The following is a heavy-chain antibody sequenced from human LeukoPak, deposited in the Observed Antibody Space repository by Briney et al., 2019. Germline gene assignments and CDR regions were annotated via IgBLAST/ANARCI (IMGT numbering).Heavy chain of an antibody. J-gene: IGHJ3*02. D-gene: IGHD3-22*01. CDR2: IYYSGST. CDR3: ARVLEEPTYYYDSSGSQRAFDI. Sequence: SQTLSLTCAISGDSVSSNSAAWSWIRQPPGKGLEWIGYIYYSGSTNYNPSLKSRVTISVDTSKNQFSLKLSSVTAADTAVYYCARVLEEPTYYYDSSGSQRAFDIWGQGTMVTVSS. V-gene: IGHV4-61*01. CDR1: GDSVSSNSAA.